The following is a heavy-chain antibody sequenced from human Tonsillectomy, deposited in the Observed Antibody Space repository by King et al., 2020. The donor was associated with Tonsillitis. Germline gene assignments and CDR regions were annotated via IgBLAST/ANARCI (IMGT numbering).Heavy chain of an antibody. Sequence: LQLQESGPGLVKPSETLSLTCAVSGYSISSGYYWGWIRQPPGKGLEWIGSIYHSGSTYYNPSLKSRVTILVDTSKNQFSLKLSSVTAADTAVYYCARDGVNYYDSSGYRSDYWGQGTLVTVSS. J-gene: IGHJ4*02. CDR3: ARDGVNYYDSSGYRSDY. D-gene: IGHD3-22*01. V-gene: IGHV4-38-2*02. CDR2: IYHSGST. CDR1: GYSISSGYY.